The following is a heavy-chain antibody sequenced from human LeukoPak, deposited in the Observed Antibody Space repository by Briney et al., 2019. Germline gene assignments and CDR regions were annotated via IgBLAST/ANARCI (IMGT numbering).Heavy chain of an antibody. CDR2: ISGDGVTT. Sequence: GGSLRLSCAASGFTFSDYYMNWVRQAPGKGLEWVSTISGDGVTTYYADSVQGRFTISRDNAKNSLYLQMNSLRAEDTALYYCAKGTHYYDSSHFDYWGQGTLATVSS. CDR3: AKGTHYYDSSHFDY. V-gene: IGHV3-69-1*01. J-gene: IGHJ4*02. D-gene: IGHD3-22*01. CDR1: GFTFSDYY.